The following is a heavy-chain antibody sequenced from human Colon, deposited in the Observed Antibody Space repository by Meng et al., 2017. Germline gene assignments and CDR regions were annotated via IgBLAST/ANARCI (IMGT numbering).Heavy chain of an antibody. D-gene: IGHD2-2*01. Sequence: QVQLQESGPGLGKPSGTLSLHCAVSGGSINSSNWWLWVRQPPGKGLEGLGEIDHGGNTNYNPSLKSRVTLSLDKSKNQFSLRLTSVTAADTAMYYCSRGVVAGAMVWFDPWGPGTLVTVSS. V-gene: IGHV4-4*02. CDR3: SRGVVAGAMVWFDP. J-gene: IGHJ5*02. CDR1: GGSINSSNW. CDR2: IDHGGNT.